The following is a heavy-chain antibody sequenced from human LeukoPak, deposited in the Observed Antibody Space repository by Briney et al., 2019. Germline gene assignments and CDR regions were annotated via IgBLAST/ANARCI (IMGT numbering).Heavy chain of an antibody. D-gene: IGHD2-21*02. J-gene: IGHJ4*02. CDR2: IKQDGSEK. Sequence: GGSLRLSCAASGFTFSSYWMSWVRQAPGKGLEWVANIKQDGSEKYYVDSVKGRFTISRDNAKNSLYLQMNSLRAEDTAVYYCAREEGNHIVVVTAISFDYWGQGTLVTVSS. V-gene: IGHV3-7*01. CDR3: AREEGNHIVVVTAISFDY. CDR1: GFTFSSYW.